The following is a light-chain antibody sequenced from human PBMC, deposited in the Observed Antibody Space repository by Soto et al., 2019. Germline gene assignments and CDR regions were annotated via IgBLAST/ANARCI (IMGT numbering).Light chain of an antibody. CDR3: QQSYSMPRT. V-gene: IGKV1-39*01. CDR1: QSISDY. J-gene: IGKJ2*01. Sequence: DIQMTQSPSSLSVFVGDRVTITCRASQSISDYLNWYQQKPGKAPKLLIYAASSLQSGVPSRFSGSGSGTDFTLTFSSLQPEDFATYYCQQSYSMPRTFGQGTKLEIK. CDR2: AAS.